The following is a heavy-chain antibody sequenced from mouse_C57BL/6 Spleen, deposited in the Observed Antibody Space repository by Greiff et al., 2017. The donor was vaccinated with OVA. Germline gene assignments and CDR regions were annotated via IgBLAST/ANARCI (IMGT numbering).Heavy chain of an antibody. D-gene: IGHD2-3*01. Sequence: EVMLVESGGGLVKPGGSLKLSCAASGFTFSDHGMHWVRQAPEKGLEWVAYISSGSSTIYYADTVKGRFTISRDNAKNTLFLQMTSLRSEDTAMYYCARDGYYPYAMDYWGQGTSVTVSS. J-gene: IGHJ4*01. CDR1: GFTFSDHG. CDR2: ISSGSSTI. V-gene: IGHV5-17*01. CDR3: ARDGYYPYAMDY.